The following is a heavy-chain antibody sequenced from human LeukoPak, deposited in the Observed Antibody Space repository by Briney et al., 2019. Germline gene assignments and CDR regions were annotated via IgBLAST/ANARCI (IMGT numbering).Heavy chain of an antibody. V-gene: IGHV1-46*02. CDR1: GYTFDIYN. D-gene: IGHD6-13*01. CDR3: AREGVSATGLDY. Sequence: ASVTVSCKASGYTFDIYNVHWVRQAPGQGLEWMGIINPSGGSASDTQKFQDRVTMTRDTSTSTLYMELSSLRSEDTAVYYCAREGVSATGLDYWGQGTLVTVSS. CDR2: INPSGGSA. J-gene: IGHJ4*02.